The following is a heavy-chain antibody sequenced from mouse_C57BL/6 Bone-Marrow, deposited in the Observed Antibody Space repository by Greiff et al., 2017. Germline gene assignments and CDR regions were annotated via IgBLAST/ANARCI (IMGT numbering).Heavy chain of an antibody. D-gene: IGHD3-1*01. V-gene: IGHV3-6*01. Sequence: EVKLQESGPGLVKPSQSLSLTCSVTGYSITSGYYWNWIRQFPGNKLEWMGYIRYDGSNNYNPSLKNRISITRDTSKNQFFLKLNSVTTEDTATYYCARVQLSAYWGQGTLVTVSA. CDR1: GYSITSGYY. CDR3: ARVQLSAY. CDR2: IRYDGSN. J-gene: IGHJ3*01.